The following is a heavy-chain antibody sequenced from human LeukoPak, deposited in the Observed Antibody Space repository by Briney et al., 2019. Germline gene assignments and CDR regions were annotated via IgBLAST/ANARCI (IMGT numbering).Heavy chain of an antibody. D-gene: IGHD6-13*01. CDR1: GYTFTSYG. V-gene: IGHV1-18*01. CDR2: ISSSNGNT. Sequence: ASVKVSCKASGYTFTSYGITWVRQAPGQGLEWMGWISSSNGNTNYAPKLQGRVTVTTDTSTSTAYMELRGLKSDDTAVYYCARAPRDKAAAWYGRLWGQGTLVIVSS. J-gene: IGHJ4*02. CDR3: ARAPRDKAAAWYGRL.